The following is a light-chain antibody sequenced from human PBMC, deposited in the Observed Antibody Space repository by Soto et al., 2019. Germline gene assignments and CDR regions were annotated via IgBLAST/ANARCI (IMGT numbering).Light chain of an antibody. CDR2: AAS. Sequence: DIQMTQSPSSLSASVGDRVTITFRASQTIGNCLNWYQQKPGKAPKLLIYAASTLESGVPSRFSGSGSGTDFTLTITTLQPEDFATYYCQQSYSALMYTFGQGTKLEIK. CDR1: QTIGNC. J-gene: IGKJ2*01. CDR3: QQSYSALMYT. V-gene: IGKV1-39*01.